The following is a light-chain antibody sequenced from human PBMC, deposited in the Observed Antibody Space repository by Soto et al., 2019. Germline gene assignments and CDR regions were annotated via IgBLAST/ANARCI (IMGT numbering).Light chain of an antibody. V-gene: IGKV3-11*01. J-gene: IGKJ1*01. CDR1: QSVRNN. Sequence: EIVMTQSPATLSVSPGERATLSCRASQSVRNNLAWYQQKPGLAPRLLIYDASSRATGIPARFSGSGSGTDFTLTISSLEPEDFAVYYCHQRSNWPWTFGQGTKVDIK. CDR2: DAS. CDR3: HQRSNWPWT.